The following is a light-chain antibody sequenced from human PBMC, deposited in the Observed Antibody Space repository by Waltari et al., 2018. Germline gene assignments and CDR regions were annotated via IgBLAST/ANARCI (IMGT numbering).Light chain of an antibody. J-gene: IGLJ2*01. CDR3: AVWNDSLNALL. V-gene: IGLV1-44*01. CDR1: SSNTETND. Sequence: QSVLTQPPSVSAAPGPRVSISCSGGSSNTETNDVAWFHPLPGAAPKLLISGVSERFSGSKSGASVSLDISGLQTDDEGDYYCAVWNDSLNALLFGGGTKVTVL.